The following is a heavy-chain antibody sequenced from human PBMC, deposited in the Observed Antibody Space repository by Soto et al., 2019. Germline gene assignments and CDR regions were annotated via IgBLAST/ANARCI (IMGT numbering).Heavy chain of an antibody. D-gene: IGHD1-7*01. Sequence: GALRLTCLASGSTFSDYGIHWVRQAPDKGLEWVAVVWFDGSIQYYGDSVKGRFTISRDNSNNTVDLQMNNLRAEDTAVYYCARVDFGGNSYYFDYWGQGTPVTVSS. CDR2: VWFDGSIQ. CDR1: GSTFSDYG. V-gene: IGHV3-33*08. J-gene: IGHJ4*02. CDR3: ARVDFGGNSYYFDY.